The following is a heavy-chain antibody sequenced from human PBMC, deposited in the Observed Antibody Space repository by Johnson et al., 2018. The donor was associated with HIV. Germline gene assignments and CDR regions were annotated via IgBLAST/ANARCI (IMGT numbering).Heavy chain of an antibody. CDR1: GFTFSSYD. V-gene: IGHV3-13*01. J-gene: IGHJ3*02. CDR2: IGTAGDT. CDR3: ARAIGDGYPGMKAFDI. Sequence: VQLVESGGGLVQPGGSLRLSCAASGFTFSSYDMHWVRQATGKSLEWVSAIGTAGDTYYPGPVKGRFTISRENAKNSLYLQMNSLRAGDTAVYYCARAIGDGYPGMKAFDIWGQGTMVTVSS. D-gene: IGHD5-24*01.